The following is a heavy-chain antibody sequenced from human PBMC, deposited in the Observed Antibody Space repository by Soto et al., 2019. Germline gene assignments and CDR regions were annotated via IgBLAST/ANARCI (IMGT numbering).Heavy chain of an antibody. CDR3: ARAVRGVSSPFDP. CDR1: GFTFSNYG. CDR2: ISRHNGNT. D-gene: IGHD3-10*01. V-gene: IGHV1-18*01. J-gene: IGHJ5*02. Sequence: QVQLVQSGAEVKNPGASVKVSCKASGFTFSNYGFSWVRQAPGQGLEWMGWISRHNGNTNYAQKLKGRVTLTTDTSTSTAYMELRSLRSDETAVYYCARAVRGVSSPFDPWGQGTLVTVSS.